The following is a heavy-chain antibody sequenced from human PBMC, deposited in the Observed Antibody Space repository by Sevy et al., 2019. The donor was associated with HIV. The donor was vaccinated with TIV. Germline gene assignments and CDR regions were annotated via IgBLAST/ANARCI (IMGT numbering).Heavy chain of an antibody. D-gene: IGHD5-12*01. Sequence: ASVKVSCKASGGTFSSYAISWVRQAPGQGLEWMGGIIPIFGTANYAQKFQGRVTITADESTSTAYMELSSLRSEDTAVYYCARDSALGATGIDYWGQGTLVTVSS. J-gene: IGHJ4*02. CDR3: ARDSALGATGIDY. V-gene: IGHV1-69*13. CDR2: IIPIFGTA. CDR1: GGTFSSYA.